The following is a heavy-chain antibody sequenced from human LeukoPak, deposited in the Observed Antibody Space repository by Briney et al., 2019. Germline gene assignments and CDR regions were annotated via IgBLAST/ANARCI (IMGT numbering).Heavy chain of an antibody. CDR3: AKASRPNFYYDSSGSELYYFDY. Sequence: GGSLRLSCAASGFTFSSYAMSRVRQAPGKGLEWVSAISGSGGSTYYADSVKGRFTISRDNSKNTLYLQMNSLRAEDTAVYYCAKASRPNFYYDSSGSELYYFDYWGQGTLVTVSS. CDR1: GFTFSSYA. CDR2: ISGSGGST. J-gene: IGHJ4*02. D-gene: IGHD3-22*01. V-gene: IGHV3-23*01.